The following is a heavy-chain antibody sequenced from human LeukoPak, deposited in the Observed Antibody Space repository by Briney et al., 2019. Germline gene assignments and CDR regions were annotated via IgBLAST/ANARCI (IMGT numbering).Heavy chain of an antibody. CDR1: GFTFSSYA. CDR3: AEYYFYDSSGYQQYYFDY. CDR2: ISNSGGST. Sequence: GGSLRLSCAASGFTFSSYAMSWVRQAPGKGLEWVSGISNSGGSTYYADSVKGRFTISRDNSKDTLYLQMNSLRAEDTAVYYCAEYYFYDSSGYQQYYFDYWGQGTLVTVSS. D-gene: IGHD3-22*01. V-gene: IGHV3-23*01. J-gene: IGHJ4*02.